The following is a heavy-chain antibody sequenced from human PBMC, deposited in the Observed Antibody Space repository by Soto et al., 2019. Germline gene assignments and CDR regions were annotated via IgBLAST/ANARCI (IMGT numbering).Heavy chain of an antibody. D-gene: IGHD3-3*01. CDR1: GFTFSSYA. V-gene: IGHV3-23*01. Sequence: GGSLRLSCAASGFTFSSYAMSWVRQAPGKGLEWVSAISGSGGSTYYADSVKGRFTISRDNSKNTLYLQMNSLRAEDTAVYYCAKDRCYYDFWSGYCREYYFAYWGQGTLVTVSS. CDR2: ISGSGGST. CDR3: AKDRCYYDFWSGYCREYYFAY. J-gene: IGHJ4*02.